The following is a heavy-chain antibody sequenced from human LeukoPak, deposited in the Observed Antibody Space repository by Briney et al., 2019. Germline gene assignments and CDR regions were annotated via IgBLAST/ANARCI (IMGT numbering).Heavy chain of an antibody. D-gene: IGHD2-15*01. CDR3: AKGGGGSSYSPCDS. J-gene: IGHJ4*02. Sequence: QPGGSLRLSCAASGFTFSSYAMNWVRQAPGKGLEWVSVISGSGDRIYYADSVKGRFTISRDNSKNTLYLDVNSPRGEDTAVYYCAKGGGGSSYSPCDSWGQGTLVTVSS. CDR1: GFTFSSYA. V-gene: IGHV3-23*01. CDR2: ISGSGDRI.